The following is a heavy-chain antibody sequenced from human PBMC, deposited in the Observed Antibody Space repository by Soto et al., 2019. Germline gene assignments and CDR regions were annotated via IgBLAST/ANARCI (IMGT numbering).Heavy chain of an antibody. V-gene: IGHV3-72*01. CDR2: TKNKANNYTT. D-gene: IGHD3-16*01. CDR1: GFTFSDRY. J-gene: IGHJ4*02. CDR3: TIEGAYPGPYFGY. Sequence: PGGSLRLSCAASGFTFSDRYIDWVRQAPGKGLEWVGRTKNKANNYTTEYAASVKGRFTISRDYSRDSVYLQMNSLKTDDTAVYYCTIEGAYPGPYFGYWGQGTVVTVSS.